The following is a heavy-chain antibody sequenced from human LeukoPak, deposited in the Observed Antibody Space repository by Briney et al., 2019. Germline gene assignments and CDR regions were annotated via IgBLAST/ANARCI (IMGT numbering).Heavy chain of an antibody. Sequence: RGGSLRLSCAASGFTFSIYWMHWVRQVPGKGIVRVSRIKSDGSDPSYTDCVKGRFTISRDNAKSTLYLQMNSLRAEDTAVYYCAKDRDPMPSRGMDVWGQGTTVAVSS. J-gene: IGHJ6*02. CDR1: GFTFSIYW. CDR3: AKDRDPMPSRGMDV. V-gene: IGHV3-74*01. CDR2: IKSDGSDP. D-gene: IGHD2-2*01.